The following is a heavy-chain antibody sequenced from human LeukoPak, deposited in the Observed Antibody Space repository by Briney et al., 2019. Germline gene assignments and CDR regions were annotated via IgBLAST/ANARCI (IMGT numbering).Heavy chain of an antibody. V-gene: IGHV4-59*01. J-gene: IGHJ4*02. Sequence: SETLSLTCTVSGGSISSYYWSWIRQPPGKGLEWIGYIYYSGSTNYNPSLKSRVPISVDTSKNQFSLKLSSVTAADTAVYYCATYSSGYYYVAYWGQGTLVTVSS. CDR3: ATYSSGYYYVAY. CDR1: GGSISSYY. D-gene: IGHD3-22*01. CDR2: IYYSGST.